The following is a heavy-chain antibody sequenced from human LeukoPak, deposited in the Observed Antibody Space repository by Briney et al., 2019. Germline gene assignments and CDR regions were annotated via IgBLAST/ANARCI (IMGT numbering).Heavy chain of an antibody. Sequence: ASVKVSCKASGYTFTGYYMHWVRQAPGQGLEWKGRINPNSGGTNYAQKFQGRVTMTRDTSISTAYMELSRLRSDDTAVYYCARAVTTVTNFDYWGQGTLVTVSS. CDR1: GYTFTGYY. CDR3: ARAVTTVTNFDY. V-gene: IGHV1-2*06. D-gene: IGHD4-17*01. CDR2: INPNSGGT. J-gene: IGHJ4*02.